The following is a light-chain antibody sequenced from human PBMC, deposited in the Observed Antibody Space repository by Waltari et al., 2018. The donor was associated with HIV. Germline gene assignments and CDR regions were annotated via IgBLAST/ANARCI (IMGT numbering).Light chain of an antibody. J-gene: IGLJ2*01. CDR1: ALPKKY. CDR3: YSTASSGYHSV. V-gene: IGLV3-10*01. CDR2: EDS. Sequence: SYELTQPPSVSVSPGQTARLTCSGDALPKKYAYRYQQKSGQAPVSVVYEDSKRPSGIPERFSASSSGTMATLPISGAQVEDETDYLYYSTASSGYHSVFGGGTKVNVL.